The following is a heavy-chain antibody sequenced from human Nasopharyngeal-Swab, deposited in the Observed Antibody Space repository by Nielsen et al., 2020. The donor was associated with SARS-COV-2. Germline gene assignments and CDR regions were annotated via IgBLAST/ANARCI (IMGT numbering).Heavy chain of an antibody. Sequence: GESLKISCAASGFIFSDQYMSWMRQAPGKGLEWLSYMSNDSYVIKYADSVKGRFNVSRDNAKNSLYLQMNSLTPEDTAMYYCARDAGWGGKYGSNWFDPWGQGTLVTVSS. J-gene: IGHJ5*02. CDR3: ARDAGWGGKYGSNWFDP. CDR1: GFIFSDQY. V-gene: IGHV3-11*04. D-gene: IGHD1-26*01. CDR2: MSNDSYVI.